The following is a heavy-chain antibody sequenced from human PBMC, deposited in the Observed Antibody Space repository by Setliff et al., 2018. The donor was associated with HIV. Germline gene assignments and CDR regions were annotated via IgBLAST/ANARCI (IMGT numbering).Heavy chain of an antibody. D-gene: IGHD3-16*01. V-gene: IGHV3-9*01. J-gene: IGHJ4*03. CDR2: ISWDSGNR. CDR3: TKDVNWKGYNYDYGYFDS. Sequence: SGGSLRLSCAASGFTFEDYAMHWVRQAPGKGLEWVAGISWDSGNRGYGASAEGRFTVSRDNAKNSLYLQMDSLRPEDTALYYCTKDVNWKGYNYDYGYFDSWGQRTLVTVSS. CDR1: GFTFEDYA.